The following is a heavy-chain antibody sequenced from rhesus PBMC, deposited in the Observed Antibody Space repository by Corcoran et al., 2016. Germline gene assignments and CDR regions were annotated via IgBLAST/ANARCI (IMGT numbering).Heavy chain of an antibody. V-gene: IGHV4-165*01. Sequence: QVQLQESGPGLVKPSETLSLTCAVSGGSLSSNYSSWIRQSPGKGLEWIGYISASSGSTDYNPSLRSRVAISTDTSKNQFSLKLRSVTAADTAVYYCARDGGPYNSLDVWGRGVLVTVSS. J-gene: IGHJ5-2*02. CDR2: ISASSGST. CDR1: GGSLSSNY. D-gene: IGHD3-34*01. CDR3: ARDGGPYNSLDV.